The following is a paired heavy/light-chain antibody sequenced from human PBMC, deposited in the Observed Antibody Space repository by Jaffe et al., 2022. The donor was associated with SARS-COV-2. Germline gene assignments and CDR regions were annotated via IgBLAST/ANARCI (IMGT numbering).Light chain of an antibody. CDR3: QAWDSSTVV. CDR2: QDS. Sequence: SYELTQPPSVSVSPGQTASITCSGDKLGDKYACWYQQKPGQSPVVVIYQDSKRPSGIPERFSGSNSGNTATLTISGTQAMDEADYYCQAWDSSTVVFGGGTKLTVL. V-gene: IGLV3-1*01. J-gene: IGLJ2*01. CDR1: KLGDKY.
Heavy chain of an antibody. Sequence: QVQLVESGGGLVKPGGSLRLSCAASGFTFSDYYMSWIRQAPGKGLEWVSYISSSSSYTHYADSVKGRFTISRDNVKKSLFLQMNSLRAEDTAVYYCARDINRLAAGPDAFDIWGQGTMVTVSS. V-gene: IGHV3-11*06. J-gene: IGHJ3*02. CDR3: ARDINRLAAGPDAFDI. CDR1: GFTFSDYY. CDR2: ISSSSSYT. D-gene: IGHD6-13*01.